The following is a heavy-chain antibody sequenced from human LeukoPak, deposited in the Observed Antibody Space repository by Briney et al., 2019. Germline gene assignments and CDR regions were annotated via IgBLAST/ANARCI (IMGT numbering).Heavy chain of an antibody. J-gene: IGHJ4*02. CDR3: ASEGGLYCSGGSCYRLDY. CDR2: INPNSGGP. V-gene: IGHV1-2*02. Sequence: GASVKASCKASGYTFTGYYMHWVRQAPGQGLEWMGWINPNSGGPSYAQKFQGRVTMTRDTSISTAYMELSRLRSDDTAVYYCASEGGLYCSGGSCYRLDYWGQGTLVTVSS. CDR1: GYTFTGYY. D-gene: IGHD2-15*01.